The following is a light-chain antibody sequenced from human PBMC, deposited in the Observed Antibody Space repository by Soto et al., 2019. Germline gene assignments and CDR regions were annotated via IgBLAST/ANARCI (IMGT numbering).Light chain of an antibody. CDR1: SSNIGNNY. V-gene: IGLV1-51*01. J-gene: IGLJ3*02. Sequence: QSVLTQPPSVSAAPGQKVTISCSGSSSNIGNNYVSWYQQLPGAAPKLLIYDENKRPSGIPDRFSGSKSGTSATLGITGLQTGDEADYYCGTWDYSLSAWVFGGGTQLTVL. CDR2: DEN. CDR3: GTWDYSLSAWV.